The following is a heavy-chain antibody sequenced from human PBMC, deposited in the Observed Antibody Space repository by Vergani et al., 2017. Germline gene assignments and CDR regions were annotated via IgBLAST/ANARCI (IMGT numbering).Heavy chain of an antibody. D-gene: IGHD3-9*01. V-gene: IGHV1-69*12. CDR1: GGTFSSYA. CDR3: AREGTDGSRPTRVYYDSPRGFDP. Sequence: QVQLVQSGAEVKKPGSSVKVSCKASGGTFSSYAISWVRQAPGQGLEWMGGIIPIFGTANYAQKFQGRVTITADESTSTAYMELSSLRSEDTAVYYCAREGTDGSRPTRVYYDSPRGFDPWGQGTLVTVSS. CDR2: IIPIFGTA. J-gene: IGHJ5*02.